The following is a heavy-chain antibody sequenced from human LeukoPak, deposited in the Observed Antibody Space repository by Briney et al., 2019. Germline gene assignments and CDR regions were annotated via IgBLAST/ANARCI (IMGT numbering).Heavy chain of an antibody. CDR3: AKDALYYYDSTPQY. CDR1: GFTFSSYG. V-gene: IGHV3-30*18. CDR2: ISYDGSNK. J-gene: IGHJ4*02. Sequence: GGSLRLSCAASGFTFSSYGMHWVRQAPGKGLEWVAVISYDGSNKYYADSVKGRFTISRDNSKNTLYLQMNSLRAEDTAVYYCAKDALYYYDSTPQYWGQGTLVTVSS. D-gene: IGHD3-22*01.